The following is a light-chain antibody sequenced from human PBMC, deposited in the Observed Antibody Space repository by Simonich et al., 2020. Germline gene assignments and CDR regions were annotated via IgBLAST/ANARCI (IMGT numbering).Light chain of an antibody. Sequence: QAVLTQPASLSASPGASASLTCTLRSGINVATYRIYWYQQKQGSPPQYLLRYKSDSDKQHGSGVPSRFSGSKDASANAGILLISGLQSEDEADYYCMIWHSSAWVFGGGTKLTVL. CDR3: MIWHSSAWV. V-gene: IGLV5-45*01. CDR2: YKSDSDK. CDR1: SGINVATYR. J-gene: IGLJ3*02.